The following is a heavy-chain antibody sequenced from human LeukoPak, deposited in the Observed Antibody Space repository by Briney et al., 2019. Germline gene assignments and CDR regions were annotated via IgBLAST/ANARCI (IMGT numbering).Heavy chain of an antibody. Sequence: SETLSLTCAVYGGSFSGYYWSWIRQPPGKGLEWIGEINHSGSTYYNPSLKSRVTISVDTSKSQFSLKLSSVTAADTAVYYCARGLTYYYGSGSPRRFDPWGQGTLVTVSS. CDR3: ARGLTYYYGSGSPRRFDP. CDR2: INHSGST. V-gene: IGHV4-34*01. J-gene: IGHJ5*02. CDR1: GGSFSGYY. D-gene: IGHD3-10*01.